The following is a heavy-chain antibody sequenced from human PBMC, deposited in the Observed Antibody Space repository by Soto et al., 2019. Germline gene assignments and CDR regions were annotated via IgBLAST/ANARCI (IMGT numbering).Heavy chain of an antibody. J-gene: IGHJ3*02. D-gene: IGHD3-3*01. CDR2: IYPGDSDT. CDR1: GYSFTSYW. Sequence: PGESLKISCKGSGYSFTSYWIGWVRQMPGKGLEWMGIIYPGDSDTRYSPSFQGQVTISADKSISTAYLQWSSLKASDTAMYYCARTPPELEWLPDAFDIWGQGTMVTVSS. V-gene: IGHV5-51*01. CDR3: ARTPPELEWLPDAFDI.